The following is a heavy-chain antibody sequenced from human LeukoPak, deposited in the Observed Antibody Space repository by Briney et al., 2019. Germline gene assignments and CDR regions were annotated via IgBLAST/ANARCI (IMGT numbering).Heavy chain of an antibody. V-gene: IGHV1-2*02. Sequence: ASVKVSCKASGYTFNRYGMNWVRQAPGQGLEWMGWINPHTGGTNYAQKFQGRVTMTRDTSISTAYMELSGLTSDDTAVYYCARPYCSGGSCHDYFDYWGQGTLVTVSS. J-gene: IGHJ4*02. CDR1: GYTFNRYG. CDR2: INPHTGGT. CDR3: ARPYCSGGSCHDYFDY. D-gene: IGHD2-15*01.